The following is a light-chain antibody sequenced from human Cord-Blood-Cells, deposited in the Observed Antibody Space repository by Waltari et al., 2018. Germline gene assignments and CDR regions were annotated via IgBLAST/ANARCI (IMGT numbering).Light chain of an antibody. V-gene: IGLV2-14*01. J-gene: IGLJ2*01. CDR2: EVS. CDR3: SSYTSSSTLDVV. Sequence: QSALTQPASVSVSPGQSLTISCTGPRSDVGGYNYFSWYQQPPGKAPKLMIYEVSTRPSGVSNRFSGSKSGNTASLTISGLQAEDEADYYCSSYTSSSTLDVVFGGGTKLTVL. CDR1: RSDVGGYNY.